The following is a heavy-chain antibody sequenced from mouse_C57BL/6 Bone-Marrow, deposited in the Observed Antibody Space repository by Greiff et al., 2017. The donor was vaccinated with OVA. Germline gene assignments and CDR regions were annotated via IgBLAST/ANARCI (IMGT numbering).Heavy chain of an antibody. CDR2: ISDGGSYT. CDR1: GFTFSSYA. D-gene: IGHD1-1*02. V-gene: IGHV5-4*01. CDR3: AREELWHFDY. J-gene: IGHJ2*01. Sequence: DVKLVESGGGLVKPGGSLKLSCAASGFTFSSYAMSWVRQTPEKRLEWVATISDGGSYTYYPDNVKGRFTISRDNAKNNLYLQMSHLKSEDTAMYYCAREELWHFDYWGQGTTLTVSS.